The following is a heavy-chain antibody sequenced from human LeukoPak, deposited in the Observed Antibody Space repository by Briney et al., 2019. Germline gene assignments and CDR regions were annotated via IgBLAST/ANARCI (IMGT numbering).Heavy chain of an antibody. CDR1: GGSISSGSYY. Sequence: SETLSLTCTVSGGSISSGSYYWSWIRQPAGKGLEWIGRIYTSGSTNYNPSLKSRVTISVDTSKNQFSLKLSSVTAADTAVYYCARDGVIFGSSWYVGVAFDIWGQGTMVTVSS. V-gene: IGHV4-61*02. D-gene: IGHD6-13*01. CDR2: IYTSGST. J-gene: IGHJ3*02. CDR3: ARDGVIFGSSWYVGVAFDI.